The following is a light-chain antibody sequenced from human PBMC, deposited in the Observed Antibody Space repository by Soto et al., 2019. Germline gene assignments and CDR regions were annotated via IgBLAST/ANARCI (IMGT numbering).Light chain of an antibody. Sequence: DIQMTQSPSTLSASVGDRVTITCRASQSISNSLAWYQQKPGKAPNLLIYKASSLESGVPSRFSGSGSGTEFTLPLSSLQPDDVATYYCRQYVSYPVTFGGGTKVEMK. CDR3: RQYVSYPVT. J-gene: IGKJ4*01. CDR1: QSISNS. V-gene: IGKV1-5*03. CDR2: KAS.